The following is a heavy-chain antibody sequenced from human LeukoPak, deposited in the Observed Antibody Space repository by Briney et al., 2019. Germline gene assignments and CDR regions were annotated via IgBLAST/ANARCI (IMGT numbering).Heavy chain of an antibody. Sequence: ASVMVTSTASGYTSTVSYMEWVRHARGQGLDWRGWINPNIGATNYAQKFQSRVTMTRDTYISTAYMELSRLRSDDTAVYFCARDHCVSSGCYEDYYYGMDVWGRGTTVTVSS. CDR3: ARDHCVSSGCYEDYYYGMDV. D-gene: IGHD2-2*01. J-gene: IGHJ6*02. V-gene: IGHV1-2*02. CDR1: GYTSTVSY. CDR2: INPNIGAT.